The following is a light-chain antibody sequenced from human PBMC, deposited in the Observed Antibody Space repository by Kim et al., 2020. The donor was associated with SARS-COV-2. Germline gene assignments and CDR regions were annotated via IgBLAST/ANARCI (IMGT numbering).Light chain of an antibody. CDR2: DNN. CDR3: GTWDSSLSAGV. CDR1: SSNVGRNY. J-gene: IGLJ3*02. Sequence: QSVLTQPPSVSAAPGQKVTISCSGSSSNVGRNYVSWYQQLPGTTPKLLIYDNNNRPSGIPDRFSGSNSGTSATLGITGLQTGDEADYYCGTWDSSLSAGVFGGGTQLTVL. V-gene: IGLV1-51*01.